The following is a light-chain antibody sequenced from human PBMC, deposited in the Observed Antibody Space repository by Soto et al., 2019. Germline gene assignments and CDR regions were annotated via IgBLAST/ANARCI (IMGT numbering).Light chain of an antibody. J-gene: IGLJ1*01. CDR1: SSDVGGYNY. V-gene: IGLV2-11*01. Sequence: QSALTQPRSVSGSPGQSVTISCTGTSSDVGGYNYVTWYQHHPGKAPKLMISDVNKRASEVPDRFSGSKSGNTASLTISGLHAEDEADYYCCSFGGRVFVFGTGTKLTVL. CDR3: CSFGGRVFV. CDR2: DVN.